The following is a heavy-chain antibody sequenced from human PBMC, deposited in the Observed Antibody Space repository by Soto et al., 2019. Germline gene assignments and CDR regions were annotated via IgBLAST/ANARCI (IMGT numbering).Heavy chain of an antibody. CDR2: IYYSGST. J-gene: IGHJ4*02. Sequence: QVQLQESGPGLVKPSQTLSLTCTVSGGSITSGGYYWSWIRQHPGKGVEWIGYIYYSGSTYYNPSLKSRVTISVDPSKNQFSLKLSSVTAADTAVYYCARVVAATHNDYWGQGTLVTVSS. D-gene: IGHD2-15*01. CDR3: ARVVAATHNDY. V-gene: IGHV4-31*03. CDR1: GGSITSGGYY.